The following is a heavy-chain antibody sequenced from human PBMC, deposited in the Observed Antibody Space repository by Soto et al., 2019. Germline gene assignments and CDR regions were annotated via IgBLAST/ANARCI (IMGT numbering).Heavy chain of an antibody. CDR3: ASSRFGIVVSRDNWFDP. CDR1: GGSISSSNW. V-gene: IGHV4-4*02. Sequence: TLSLTCAVSGGSISSSNWWSWVRQPPGKGLEWIGEIYHSGSTNYNPSLKSRVTISVDKSKNQFSLKLSSVTAADTAVYYCASSRFGIVVSRDNWFDPWGQGTLVTVSS. D-gene: IGHD3-22*01. J-gene: IGHJ5*02. CDR2: IYHSGST.